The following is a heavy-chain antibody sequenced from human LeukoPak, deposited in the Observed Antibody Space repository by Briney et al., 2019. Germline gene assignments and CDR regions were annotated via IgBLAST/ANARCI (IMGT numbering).Heavy chain of an antibody. CDR2: ISAYNGNT. V-gene: IGHV1-18*01. Sequence: ASVKVSCKASGGTFSSYAISWVRQAPGQGLEWMGWISAYNGNTNYAQKLQGRVTMTTDTSTSTAYMELRSLRSDDTAVYYCARDLQLWSFYYGMDVWGQGTTVTVSS. CDR3: ARDLQLWSFYYGMDV. D-gene: IGHD5-18*01. J-gene: IGHJ6*02. CDR1: GGTFSSYA.